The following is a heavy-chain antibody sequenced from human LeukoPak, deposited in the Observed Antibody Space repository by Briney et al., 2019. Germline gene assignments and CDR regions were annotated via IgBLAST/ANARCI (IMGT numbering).Heavy chain of an antibody. V-gene: IGHV3-30*18. CDR3: AKLNPWNYYDRRGYGYYFDY. CDR1: GFTFSDFG. Sequence: GRSLRLSCAASGFTFSDFGMHWVRQAPATGLDWVAVISDDGNNKYYADSVKGRFTISRDNSKNTLYLQMNSLRAEDTAVYYCAKLNPWNYYDRRGYGYYFDYWGQGTLVTVSS. CDR2: ISDDGNNK. D-gene: IGHD3-22*01. J-gene: IGHJ4*02.